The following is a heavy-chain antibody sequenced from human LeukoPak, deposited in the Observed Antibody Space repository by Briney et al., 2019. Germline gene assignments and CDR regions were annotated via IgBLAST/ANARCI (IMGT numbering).Heavy chain of an antibody. Sequence: GGSLRLSCAASGFTFSSYSMNWVRQAPGKGLEWVSSISSSSSYIYYADSVKGRFTISRDNAKNSLYLQMNSLRAEDTAVYYCARASYSSGQWLVSSYWGQGTLVTVSS. CDR2: ISSSSSYI. J-gene: IGHJ4*02. D-gene: IGHD6-19*01. V-gene: IGHV3-21*01. CDR3: ARASYSSGQWLVSSY. CDR1: GFTFSSYS.